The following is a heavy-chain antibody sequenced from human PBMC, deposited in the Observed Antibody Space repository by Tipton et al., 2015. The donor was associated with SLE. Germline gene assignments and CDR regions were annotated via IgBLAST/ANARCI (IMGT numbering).Heavy chain of an antibody. V-gene: IGHV3-23*01. CDR1: GFTFSNYW. Sequence: SLRLSCAASGFTFSNYWMNWVRQAPGKGLEWVSGISGSGGSTSCADSVKGRFTISRDNSKNTLYLQMNSLRAEDTAVYYCAKESPDYYYMDVWGKGTTVTVSS. CDR3: AKESPDYYYMDV. CDR2: ISGSGGST. J-gene: IGHJ6*03.